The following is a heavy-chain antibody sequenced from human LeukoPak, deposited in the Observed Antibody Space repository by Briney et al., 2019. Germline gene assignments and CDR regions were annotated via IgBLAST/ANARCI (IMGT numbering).Heavy chain of an antibody. Sequence: PGGSLRLSCAASGFTFSSYAMSWVRQAPGKGLEWVSAISGSGGSTYYADSVKGRFTISRDNSKNTLYLQMNSLRAEDTAVYYCAKVPSPQPSYCSSTGCYFDYWGQGTLVTVSS. V-gene: IGHV3-23*01. D-gene: IGHD2-2*01. CDR2: ISGSGGST. CDR3: AKVPSPQPSYCSSTGCYFDY. CDR1: GFTFSSYA. J-gene: IGHJ4*02.